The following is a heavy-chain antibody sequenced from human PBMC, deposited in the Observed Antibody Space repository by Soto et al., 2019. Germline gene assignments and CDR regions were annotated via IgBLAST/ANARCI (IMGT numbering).Heavy chain of an antibody. J-gene: IGHJ4*02. Sequence: EVQLLESGGDLVQPGGSLRLSCAASGFTFSTYAMSWVRQAPGKGLGWVSTIDNSGGITYYADSVKGRFTISRDNSKNTLYLQMNSLRAEDTAVYYCAKGGYNYGFLFDCWGQGTLVTVSS. CDR3: AKGGYNYGFLFDC. CDR1: GFTFSTYA. V-gene: IGHV3-23*05. D-gene: IGHD5-18*01. CDR2: IDNSGGIT.